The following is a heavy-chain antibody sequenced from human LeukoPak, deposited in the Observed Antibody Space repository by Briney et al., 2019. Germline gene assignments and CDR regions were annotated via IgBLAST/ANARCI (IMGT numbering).Heavy chain of an antibody. CDR1: GFTFSSYA. J-gene: IGHJ4*02. CDR3: AKDFPIVVVPAALFDY. Sequence: GGSLRLSCAASGFTFSSYAVSWVRQAPGKGLEWVSAISGSGGSTYYADSVKGRFTISRDNSKNTLYLQMNSLRAEDTAVYYCAKDFPIVVVPAALFDYWGQGTLVTVSS. CDR2: ISGSGGST. D-gene: IGHD2-2*01. V-gene: IGHV3-23*01.